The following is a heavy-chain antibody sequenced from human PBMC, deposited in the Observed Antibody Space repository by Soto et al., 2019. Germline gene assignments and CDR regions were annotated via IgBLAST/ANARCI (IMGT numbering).Heavy chain of an antibody. CDR1: GFTVSSNY. Sequence: PGGSLRLSCAASGFTVSSNYMSWVRQAPGKGLEWVSVIYSGGSTYYADSVKGRFTISRDNSKNTLYLQMNSLRAEDTAVYYCARGPTYYYDSSGLYFDYWGQGTPVTVSS. V-gene: IGHV3-53*01. CDR3: ARGPTYYYDSSGLYFDY. D-gene: IGHD3-22*01. CDR2: IYSGGST. J-gene: IGHJ4*02.